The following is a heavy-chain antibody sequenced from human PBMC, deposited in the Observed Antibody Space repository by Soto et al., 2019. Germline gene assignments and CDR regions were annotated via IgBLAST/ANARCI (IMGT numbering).Heavy chain of an antibody. J-gene: IGHJ6*02. CDR2: IDPSDSYT. Sequence: PGESLKISCKGSGYSFTSYWISWVRQMPGKGLEWMGRIDPSDSYTNYSPSFQGHVTISADKSISTAYLQWSSLKASDTAMYYCATLPLVRSYYYYYGMDVWGQGTTVTVSS. CDR1: GYSFTSYW. D-gene: IGHD2-15*01. V-gene: IGHV5-10-1*01. CDR3: ATLPLVRSYYYYYGMDV.